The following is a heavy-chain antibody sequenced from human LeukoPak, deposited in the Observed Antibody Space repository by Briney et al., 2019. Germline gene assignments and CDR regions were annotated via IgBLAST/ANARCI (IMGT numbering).Heavy chain of an antibody. J-gene: IGHJ6*03. CDR1: GFTFSSYA. V-gene: IGHV3-23*01. Sequence: GGSLRLSCAASGFTFSSYAMSWVRQAPGKGLEWVSGISGSGGSIYYADSEKGRFTISRDNSKNTLYLQMNSLRAEDTAVYYCAKVVVGPFYMDVWGKGTTVTASS. D-gene: IGHD2-15*01. CDR3: AKVVVGPFYMDV. CDR2: ISGSGGSI.